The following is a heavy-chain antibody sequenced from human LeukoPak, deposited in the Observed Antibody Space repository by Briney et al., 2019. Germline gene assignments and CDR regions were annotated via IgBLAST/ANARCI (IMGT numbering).Heavy chain of an antibody. D-gene: IGHD3-10*01. CDR2: VSYSGRT. J-gene: IGHJ4*02. Sequence: SETLSLTCTVSGASISNYYWSWIRQPPGKGLECIGYVSYSGRTNHNPSLKSRVTMSVDTSKNQFSLKLSSVTAADTAVYYCARDSFGYYYGSGSYLKSGPGWGQGTLVTVSS. V-gene: IGHV4-59*12. CDR3: ARDSFGYYYGSGSYLKSGPG. CDR1: GASISNYY.